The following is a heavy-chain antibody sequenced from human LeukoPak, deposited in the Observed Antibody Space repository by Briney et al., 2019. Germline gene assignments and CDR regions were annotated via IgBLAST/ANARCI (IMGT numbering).Heavy chain of an antibody. CDR1: GFTFSSYW. Sequence: GGSLRLSCAASGFTFSSYWMHWVRQAPGKGLVWVSRINSDGSSTSYADSVKGRFTTSRDNAKNSLYLQMNSLRAEDTAVYYCARDGHDYYDSSGYYYRLTYWGQGTLVTVSS. D-gene: IGHD3-22*01. CDR3: ARDGHDYYDSSGYYYRLTY. CDR2: INSDGSST. J-gene: IGHJ4*02. V-gene: IGHV3-74*01.